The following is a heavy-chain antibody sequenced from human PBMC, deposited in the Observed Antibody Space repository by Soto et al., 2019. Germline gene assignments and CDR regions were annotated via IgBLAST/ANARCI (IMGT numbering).Heavy chain of an antibody. CDR1: GFTFSDDY. CDR3: ARRHYAYGIY. Sequence: PGGSLRLSCATSGFTFSDDYMAWIRLAPGKGLEWVSYISSSGGTSFYADSVEGRFTISRDNVKNSLYLQMTSLRVEDSAVYYCARRHYAYGIYWGQGTLVTVSS. V-gene: IGHV3-11*01. D-gene: IGHD3-16*01. CDR2: ISSSGGTS. J-gene: IGHJ4*02.